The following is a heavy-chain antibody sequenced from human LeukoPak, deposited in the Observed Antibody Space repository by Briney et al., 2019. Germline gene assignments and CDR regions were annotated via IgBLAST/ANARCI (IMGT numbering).Heavy chain of an antibody. Sequence: GGSLRLSCAASGFTFRNHAMNWVRQSPGKGLEGVSSISTDGVNTYYADSVKGRFTISRDTSKDTLYLQMNSLSAEDTAVYYCARCTKYTTGWCNWFDPWGQGTLVTVSS. CDR3: ARCTKYTTGWCNWFDP. V-gene: IGHV3-23*01. CDR1: GFTFRNHA. J-gene: IGHJ5*02. CDR2: ISTDGVNT. D-gene: IGHD6-19*01.